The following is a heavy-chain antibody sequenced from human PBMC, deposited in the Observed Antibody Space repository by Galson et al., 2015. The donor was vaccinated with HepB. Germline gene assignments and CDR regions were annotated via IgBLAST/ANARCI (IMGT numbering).Heavy chain of an antibody. CDR1: GYTFTSYA. D-gene: IGHD1-1*01. CDR3: ARDPPAWRETDDAFDI. V-gene: IGHV1-3*01. J-gene: IGHJ3*02. CDR2: INAGNGNT. Sequence: SVKVSCKASGYTFTSYAMHWVRQAPGQRLEWMGWINAGNGNTKYSQKFQGRVTITADESTSTAYMELSSLRSEDTAVYYCARDPPAWRETDDAFDIWGQGTMVTVSS.